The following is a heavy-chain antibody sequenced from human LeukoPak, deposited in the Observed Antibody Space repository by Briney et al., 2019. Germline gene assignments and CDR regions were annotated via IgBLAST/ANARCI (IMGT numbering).Heavy chain of an antibody. D-gene: IGHD6-19*01. CDR2: INAGNGNT. J-gene: IGHJ4*02. V-gene: IGHV1-3*01. CDR1: GYTFTSYG. CDR3: ARDLGSGWSHFDY. Sequence: ASVKVSCKASGYTFTSYGISWVRQAPGQGLEWMGWINAGNGNTKYSQKFQGRVTITRDTSASTAYMELSSLRSEDTAVYYCARDLGSGWSHFDYWGQGTLVTVSS.